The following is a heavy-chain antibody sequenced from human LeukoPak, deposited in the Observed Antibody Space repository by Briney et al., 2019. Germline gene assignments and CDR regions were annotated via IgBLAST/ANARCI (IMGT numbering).Heavy chain of an antibody. V-gene: IGHV1-8*01. D-gene: IGHD3-22*01. J-gene: IGHJ4*02. CDR2: MNPNSGNT. CDR1: GYTFTSYD. Sequence: GASVKVSCKASGYTFTSYDINWARQATGQGLEWMGWMNPNSGNTGYAQKFQGRVTMTRNIFISTAYMELSSLRSEDTAVYYCARVEYVSGYSHVYWGQGTLVTVSS. CDR3: ARVEYVSGYSHVY.